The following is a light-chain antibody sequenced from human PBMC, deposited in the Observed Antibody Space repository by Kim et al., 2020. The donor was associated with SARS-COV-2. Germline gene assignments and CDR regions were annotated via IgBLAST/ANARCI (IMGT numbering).Light chain of an antibody. Sequence: GQSCTRSCTGTTDDVGRYDFVSWYQQYPGKVPKLLIYDVSERPSGVPDRFSGAKSGSTASLTISGLQTDDEAAYYCCSYAGSYTWLFGGGTQLTVL. CDR3: CSYAGSYTWL. CDR1: TDDVGRYDF. J-gene: IGLJ3*02. CDR2: DVS. V-gene: IGLV2-11*03.